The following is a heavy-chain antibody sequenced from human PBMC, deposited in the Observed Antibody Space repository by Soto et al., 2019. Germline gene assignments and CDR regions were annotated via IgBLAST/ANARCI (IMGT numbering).Heavy chain of an antibody. D-gene: IGHD1-26*01. CDR3: ARESIVGATNTFDY. Sequence: EVQLVESGGGLVQPGESLRLSCAASGFTVSSNYMSWVRQAPGKGLEWVSIIYSGGSTYYAGSVKGRFTISRDNSKNTLDLQMNSLRAWDMGVYYCARESIVGATNTFDYWGQGTLVTVSS. CDR1: GFTVSSNY. CDR2: IYSGGST. V-gene: IGHV3-66*01. J-gene: IGHJ4*02.